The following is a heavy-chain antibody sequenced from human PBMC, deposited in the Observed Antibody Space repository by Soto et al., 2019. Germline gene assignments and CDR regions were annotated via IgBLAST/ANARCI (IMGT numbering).Heavy chain of an antibody. D-gene: IGHD3-22*01. CDR1: GFTFSSYS. CDR2: ISSSSSTI. J-gene: IGHJ6*02. V-gene: IGHV3-48*02. Sequence: GGSLRLSCAASGFTFSSYSMNWFRQAPGKGLEWVSYISSSSSTIYYADSVKGRFTISRDNAKNSLYLQMNSLRDEDTAVYYCARAASYYDSSGAPYYYYGMDVWGQGTTVTVSS. CDR3: ARAASYYDSSGAPYYYYGMDV.